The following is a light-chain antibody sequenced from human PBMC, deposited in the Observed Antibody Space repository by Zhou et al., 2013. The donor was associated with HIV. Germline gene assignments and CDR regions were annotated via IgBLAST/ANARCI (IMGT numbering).Light chain of an antibody. CDR3: QQYSNSPQT. CDR1: QSVSSH. V-gene: IGKV3-20*01. Sequence: EFVLTQSPGTLSLSPGERATLSCRASQSVSSHLAWYQQKPGQAPRLLIYGASTRATGIPARFIGSGSGTEFTLTFTTLGPEDFAVYYCQQYSNSPQTFGQGTKVEIK. CDR2: GAS. J-gene: IGKJ2*01.